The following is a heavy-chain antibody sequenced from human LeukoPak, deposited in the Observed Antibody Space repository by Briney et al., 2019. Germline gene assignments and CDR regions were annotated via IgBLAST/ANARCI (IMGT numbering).Heavy chain of an antibody. CDR1: GGSISSSSSY. CDR3: ARHGPMVRGVRTYYFDY. J-gene: IGHJ4*02. Sequence: SETLSLTCTVSGGSISSSSSYWGWIRQPPGKGLEWIGSIYYSGSTYYNPSLKSRVTISVDTSKNQFSLKLSSVTAADTAVYYCARHGPMVRGVRTYYFDYWGQGTLVTVSS. CDR2: IYYSGST. V-gene: IGHV4-39*01. D-gene: IGHD3-10*01.